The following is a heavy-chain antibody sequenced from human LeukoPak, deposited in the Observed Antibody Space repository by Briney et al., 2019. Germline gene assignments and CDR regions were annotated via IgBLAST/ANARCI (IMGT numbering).Heavy chain of an antibody. D-gene: IGHD4-17*01. CDR2: IYYSGNT. J-gene: IGHJ4*02. V-gene: IGHV4-59*01. CDR1: GGSLSGDY. CDR3: ARGGVRADY. Sequence: SETLSLTSTVSGGSLSGDYWSWIPQPPGKGLEWIGYIYYSGNTNYNPSLKSRVTISVDTSKNQFSLKVSSVTAADTVVYYCARGGVRADYWGQGTLATVSS.